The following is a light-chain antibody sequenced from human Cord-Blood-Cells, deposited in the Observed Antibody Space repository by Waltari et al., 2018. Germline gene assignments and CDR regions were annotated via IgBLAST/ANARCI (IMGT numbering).Light chain of an antibody. J-gene: IGLJ2*01. CDR2: DVS. V-gene: IGLV2-14*01. Sequence: QSALTQPASVSGYPGQWLTTSCPGPISNVGGFNYSSWYQQHPGKAPKRMIYDVSNRPPGVSNRVSGSKSGNTASLTISGLQAEDGADYYCSSYTSSSTLVFGGGTKLTVL. CDR3: SSYTSSSTLV. CDR1: ISNVGGFNY.